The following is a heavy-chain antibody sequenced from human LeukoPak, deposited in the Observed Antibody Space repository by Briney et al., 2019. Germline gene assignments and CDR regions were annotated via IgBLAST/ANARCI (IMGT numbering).Heavy chain of an antibody. CDR2: IWYDGSNE. CDR1: GFTFSTYG. V-gene: IGHV3-33*01. Sequence: GRSLRLSCAASGFTFSTYGMHWVRQAPGQALEWVAVIWYDGSNEYYADSVKGRFTISRHNSKSTLYLQLNSLRAEDTAVYYCARDSIRDGYNSDYFDYWGQGTLVTVSS. D-gene: IGHD5-24*01. J-gene: IGHJ4*02. CDR3: ARDSIRDGYNSDYFDY.